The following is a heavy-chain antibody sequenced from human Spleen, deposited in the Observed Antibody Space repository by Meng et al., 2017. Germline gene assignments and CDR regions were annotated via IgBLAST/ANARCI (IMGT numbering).Heavy chain of an antibody. CDR1: GFTFSTHV. CDR3: ARESTGRLDY. D-gene: IGHD4-17*01. V-gene: IGHV3-30*10. J-gene: IGHJ4*02. CDR2: ISHDAKYK. Sequence: VQLGESGGGFVKLGGSLRLSCAASGFTFSTHVMHWVRQAPGKGLEWVAVISHDAKYKYYTDSVKGRFTISRDNSKNTLYLQMNSLRIEDTAVFYCARESTGRLDYWGQGTLVTVSS.